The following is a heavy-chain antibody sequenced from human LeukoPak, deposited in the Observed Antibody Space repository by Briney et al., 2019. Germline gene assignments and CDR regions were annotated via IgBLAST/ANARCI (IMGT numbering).Heavy chain of an antibody. CDR2: INHSGST. Sequence: SETLSLTCAVYGGSFSGYYWSWIRQPPGKGLEWIGEINHSGSTNYNPSLKSRVTISVDTSKNQFSLELSSVTAADTAVYYCAARSGPDAFDIWGQGTMVTVSS. V-gene: IGHV4-34*01. CDR3: AARSGPDAFDI. J-gene: IGHJ3*02. D-gene: IGHD3-10*01. CDR1: GGSFSGYY.